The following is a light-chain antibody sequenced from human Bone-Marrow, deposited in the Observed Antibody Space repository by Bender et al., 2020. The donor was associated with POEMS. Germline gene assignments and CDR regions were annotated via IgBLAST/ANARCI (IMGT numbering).Light chain of an antibody. CDR1: SSTVGDYNY. V-gene: IGLV2-14*01. Sequence: QSALTQPPSASGSPGQSVTISCTGTSSTVGDYNYVSWYQHHPGKAPKLLIHEVSNRPSGVSNRFSGSKSGNTASLTISGLQAEDEADYYCSSYTSTSSLVVLGGGTKLTVL. CDR2: EVS. J-gene: IGLJ2*01. CDR3: SSYTSTSSLVV.